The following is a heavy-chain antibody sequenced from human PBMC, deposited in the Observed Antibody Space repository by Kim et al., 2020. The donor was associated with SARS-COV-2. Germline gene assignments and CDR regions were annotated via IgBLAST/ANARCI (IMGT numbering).Heavy chain of an antibody. CDR2: IWYDGSNK. D-gene: IGHD6-13*01. Sequence: GGSLRLSCAASGFTFSSYGMHWVRQAPGKGLEWVAVIWYDGSNKYYADSVKGRFTISRDNSKNTLYLQMNSLRAEDTAVYYCARDGLRPLHSSSWTKGYYYYGMDVWGQGTTVTVSS. CDR3: ARDGLRPLHSSSWTKGYYYYGMDV. J-gene: IGHJ6*02. V-gene: IGHV3-33*08. CDR1: GFTFSSYG.